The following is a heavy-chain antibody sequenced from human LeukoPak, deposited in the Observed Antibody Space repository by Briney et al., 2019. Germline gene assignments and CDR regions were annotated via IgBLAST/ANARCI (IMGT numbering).Heavy chain of an antibody. CDR3: ARHSSGYSVYYYYYMDV. CDR2: IAYDGSDK. CDR1: GFTFSSFA. D-gene: IGHD3-22*01. J-gene: IGHJ6*03. V-gene: IGHV3-30*04. Sequence: PGRSLRLSCAASGFTFSSFAMHWVRQAPGKGLEWVAVIAYDGSDKYYADSVRGRFTISRDNSKNTVYLQMNNLKTEDTAVYYCARHSSGYSVYYYYYMDVWGKGTTVTISS.